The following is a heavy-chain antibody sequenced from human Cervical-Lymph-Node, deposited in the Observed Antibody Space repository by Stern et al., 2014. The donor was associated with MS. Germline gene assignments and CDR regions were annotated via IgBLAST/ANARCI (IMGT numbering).Heavy chain of an antibody. CDR3: ARAFCTGGVCYSFPFYGMDV. Sequence: EVQLGESGGGVVRPGRSLRLSCAASGFTFEDYGMSWVRHAPGTGLEWVAAINWNGGSTVYAGAVQGRFTISRDNAKNSLYLQMNSLRAEDTALYHCARAFCTGGVCYSFPFYGMDVWGQGTTVTVSS. D-gene: IGHD2-8*02. V-gene: IGHV3-20*01. CDR2: INWNGGST. J-gene: IGHJ6*02. CDR1: GFTFEDYG.